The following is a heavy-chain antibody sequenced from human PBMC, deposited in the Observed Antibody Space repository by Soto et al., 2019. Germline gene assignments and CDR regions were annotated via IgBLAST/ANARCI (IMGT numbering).Heavy chain of an antibody. D-gene: IGHD3-9*01. CDR1: GFTFSSYG. Sequence: PGGSLRLSCAASGFTFSSYGMHWVRQAPGKGLEWVAVISYDGSNKYYADSVKGRFTISRDNSKNTLYLQMNSLRAEDTAVYYCAAREADILTGLDYWGQGTLVTVSS. CDR3: AAREADILTGLDY. CDR2: ISYDGSNK. J-gene: IGHJ4*02. V-gene: IGHV3-30*03.